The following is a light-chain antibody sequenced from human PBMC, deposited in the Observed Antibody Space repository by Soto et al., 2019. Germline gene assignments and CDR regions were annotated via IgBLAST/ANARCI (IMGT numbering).Light chain of an antibody. CDR1: QTNNTY. CDR3: QQSYTTPLT. Sequence: DIQMTQSPSSLSASVGDRVTITCRAWQTNNTYLNWYQQTPGTAPKLLIYDASSLQSGVPSRFRGSGSGTDFTLTITSLQLEDLATYYCQQSYTTPLTFGGGTKMEVK. V-gene: IGKV1-39*01. CDR2: DAS. J-gene: IGKJ4*01.